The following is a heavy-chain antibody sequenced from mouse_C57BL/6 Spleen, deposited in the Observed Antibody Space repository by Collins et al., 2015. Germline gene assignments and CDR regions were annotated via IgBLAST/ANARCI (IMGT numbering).Heavy chain of an antibody. V-gene: IGHV1-87*01. CDR3: ARLGSSYGSY. Sequence: QVQLQQSGAELARPGASVKLSCKASGYTFTSYWMQWVKQRPGQGLEWIGAIYPGDGDTRYTQKFKGKATLTADKSSSTAYMQLSSLASEDSAVYYCARLGSSYGSYWGQGTLVTVSA. J-gene: IGHJ3*01. D-gene: IGHD1-1*01. CDR1: GYTFTSYW. CDR2: IYPGDGDT.